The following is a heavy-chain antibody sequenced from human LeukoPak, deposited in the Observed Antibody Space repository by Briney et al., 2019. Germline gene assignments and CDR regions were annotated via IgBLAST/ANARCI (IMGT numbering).Heavy chain of an antibody. CDR2: IYYRGGT. CDR3: ARRDYSGSYFDY. D-gene: IGHD1-26*01. Sequence: PSETLSLTCTVSGGSIRSSSHYWGWIRQAPGKGLEWIGNIYYRGGTYYNPSLKSRVTMSVDTSKNQFSLKLSSVTAADTAVYYCARRDYSGSYFDYWGQGTLVTVSS. J-gene: IGHJ4*02. V-gene: IGHV4-39*01. CDR1: GGSIRSSSHY.